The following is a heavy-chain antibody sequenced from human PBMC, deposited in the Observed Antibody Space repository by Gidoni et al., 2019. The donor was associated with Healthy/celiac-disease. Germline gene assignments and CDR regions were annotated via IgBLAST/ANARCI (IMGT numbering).Heavy chain of an antibody. CDR2: TYYRSKWYN. D-gene: IGHD6-13*01. J-gene: IGHJ4*02. V-gene: IGHV6-1*01. CDR3: ARGGAAAIYYFDY. Sequence: QVQLQQSGPGLVKPSQTLSLTCATSGDSVPINSAALTWIRQSPSRALEWLGRTYYRSKWYNDYAVSVKSRITINPDTSKNQFSLQLNSVTPEDTAVYYCARGGAAAIYYFDYWGQGTLVTVSS. CDR1: GDSVPINSAA.